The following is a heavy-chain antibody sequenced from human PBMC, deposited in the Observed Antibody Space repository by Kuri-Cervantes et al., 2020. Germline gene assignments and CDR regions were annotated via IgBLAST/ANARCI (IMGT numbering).Heavy chain of an antibody. J-gene: IGHJ6*02. CDR1: GFTFSSYW. Sequence: GESLKISCAASGFTFSSYWMSWVRQAPGKGLEWVANIKQDGSEKYYVDSVKGRFTISRDNAKNSLYLQMNSLRAEDTAVYYCARAGSSGWYLGVYYYYGMDVWGQGTTVTVSS. CDR2: IKQDGSEK. D-gene: IGHD6-19*01. V-gene: IGHV3-7*01. CDR3: ARAGSSGWYLGVYYYYGMDV.